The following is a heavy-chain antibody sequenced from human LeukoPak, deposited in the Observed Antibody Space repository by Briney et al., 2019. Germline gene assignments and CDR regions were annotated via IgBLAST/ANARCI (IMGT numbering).Heavy chain of an antibody. CDR1: GYTFSDYY. V-gene: IGHV1-2*02. Sequence: GASVKVSCKASGYTFSDYYMHWERQAPGQGLEWMGWINPNSGGTNYAQKFQGRVTMTRDTSISTAYMELSRLRSDDTAVYYCARSYFISDTFDIWGQGTMVTVSS. CDR2: INPNSGGT. D-gene: IGHD3-10*01. J-gene: IGHJ3*02. CDR3: ARSYFISDTFDI.